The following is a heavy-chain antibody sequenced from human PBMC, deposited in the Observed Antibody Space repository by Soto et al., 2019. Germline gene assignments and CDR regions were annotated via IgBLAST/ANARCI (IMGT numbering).Heavy chain of an antibody. J-gene: IGHJ5*02. Sequence: TLSLTCAFSGDSVSSHCAAWNWIRQSPSRGGGWLGRTYYRSKWDNYYAASVKSGITINQDTSKNKLSHQLNSVTPEDTAVYYCAREEYSSGWYVFCDWFDPWGQGTLVTVSS. CDR2: TYYRSKWDN. D-gene: IGHD6-19*01. CDR1: GDSVSSHCAA. V-gene: IGHV6-1*01. CDR3: AREEYSSGWYVFCDWFDP.